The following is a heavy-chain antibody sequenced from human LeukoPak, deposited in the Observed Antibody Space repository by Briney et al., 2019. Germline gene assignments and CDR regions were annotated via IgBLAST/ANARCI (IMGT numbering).Heavy chain of an antibody. D-gene: IGHD5-24*01. J-gene: IGHJ4*02. CDR2: INKDGSEI. CDR3: ARVSGRWLQFPLGPYYFDY. CDR1: GFTFSNYW. Sequence: GGSLRLSCAASGFTFSNYWMSWVRQAPGKGLEWVAHINKDGSEIYYVDSVKGRFTISRDNAKSSLSLQMNSLRVEDTAVYYCARVSGRWLQFPLGPYYFDYWGQGTLVTVSS. V-gene: IGHV3-7*01.